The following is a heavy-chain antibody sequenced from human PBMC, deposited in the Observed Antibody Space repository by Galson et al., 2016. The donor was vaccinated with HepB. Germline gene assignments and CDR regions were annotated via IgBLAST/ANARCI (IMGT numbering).Heavy chain of an antibody. V-gene: IGHV3-15*01. D-gene: IGHD2-15*01. J-gene: IGHJ4*02. Sequence: SLRLSCAASGITFSNAWMNWVRQAPGKGLEWVGHIKNRAEGGTTDYAAPVKGRFYISRDDSEDTLYLQLNSLKTEDTAMYYCTTDLPAIGGQGFDFWGQGILVTVSS. CDR2: IKNRAEGGTT. CDR3: TTDLPAIGGQGFDF. CDR1: GITFSNAW.